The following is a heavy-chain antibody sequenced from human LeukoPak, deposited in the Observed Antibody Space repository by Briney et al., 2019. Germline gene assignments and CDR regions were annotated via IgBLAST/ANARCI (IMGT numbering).Heavy chain of an antibody. Sequence: PGGSLRLSCAASAFTFSRYGMHWVRQAPGKGLEWVSYISSSSSTIYYADSVKGRFTISRDNAKNSLYLQMNSLRAEDTAVYYCARQKNIYGDFDFDYWGQGTLVTVSS. CDR1: AFTFSRYG. CDR3: ARQKNIYGDFDFDY. J-gene: IGHJ4*02. D-gene: IGHD4-17*01. V-gene: IGHV3-48*01. CDR2: ISSSSSTI.